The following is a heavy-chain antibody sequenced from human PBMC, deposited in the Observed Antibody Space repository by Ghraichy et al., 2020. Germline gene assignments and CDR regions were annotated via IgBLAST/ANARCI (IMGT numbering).Heavy chain of an antibody. J-gene: IGHJ3*01. Sequence: ASVKVSCKTVGYTFMSFGISWVRQAPGHGLEWIGWISGFDGKTNYAQTLKDRVRLTSDLSTTTVYLEVTNLTSDDTAIYFCVRDEFQLGFCTLTPCSDVWDVWGQGTRVTV. CDR2: ISGFDGKT. D-gene: IGHD2-8*01. V-gene: IGHV1-18*04. CDR1: GYTFMSFG. CDR3: VRDEFQLGFCTLTPCSDVWDV.